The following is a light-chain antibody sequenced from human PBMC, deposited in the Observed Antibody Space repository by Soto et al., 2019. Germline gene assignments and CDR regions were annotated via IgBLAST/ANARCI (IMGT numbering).Light chain of an antibody. Sequence: QSALTQPPSASGSPGQSVAISCTGTSSDVGGYNYVSWYQQHPGKAPKLMIYEVNKRPSGVPDRFSGSKSGNTASLTVSGLQAEDEADYYCSSYSRRALDVLFGGGTKLTVL. CDR2: EVN. CDR3: SSYSRRALDVL. CDR1: SSDVGGYNY. V-gene: IGLV2-8*01. J-gene: IGLJ2*01.